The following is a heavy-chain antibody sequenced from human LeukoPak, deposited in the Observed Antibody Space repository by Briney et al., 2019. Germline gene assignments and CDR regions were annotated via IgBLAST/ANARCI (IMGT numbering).Heavy chain of an antibody. D-gene: IGHD6-13*01. J-gene: IGHJ6*02. CDR1: GGTFSSYA. Sequence: SVTVSCKASGGTFSSYAISWVRQAPGQGLEWMGGIIPIFGTANYAQKFQGRVTITADESTSTAYMELSSLRSEDTAVYYCARDSDSSSWSPSYYYYYGMDVWGQGTTVTVSS. CDR2: IIPIFGTA. CDR3: ARDSDSSSWSPSYYYYYGMDV. V-gene: IGHV1-69*13.